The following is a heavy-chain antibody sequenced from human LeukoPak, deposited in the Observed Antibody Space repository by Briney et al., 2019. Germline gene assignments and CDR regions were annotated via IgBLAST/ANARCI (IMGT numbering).Heavy chain of an antibody. CDR2: ISGSGGNT. CDR3: ARDVNSSGWYYYYGMDV. D-gene: IGHD6-19*01. J-gene: IGHJ6*02. Sequence: GGSLRLSCAASGFTFSSYAMSWVRQAPGKGLEWVSGISGSGGNTYYADSVKGRFTISRDNSKNTLYLQMNSLRAEDTAVYYCARDVNSSGWYYYYGMDVWGQGTTVTVSS. V-gene: IGHV3-23*01. CDR1: GFTFSSYA.